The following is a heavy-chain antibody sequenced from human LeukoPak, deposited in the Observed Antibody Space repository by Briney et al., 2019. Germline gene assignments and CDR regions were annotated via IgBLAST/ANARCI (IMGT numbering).Heavy chain of an antibody. Sequence: SETLSLTCTVSGGSISSYYWSWIRQPPGKGLEWIGYIYYSGSTNYNPSLKSRVTISVDTSKNQFSLKLSSVTAADTAVYYCARGYYDFWSGYSSYYFDYWGQGTLVTASS. CDR3: ARGYYDFWSGYSSYYFDY. J-gene: IGHJ4*02. V-gene: IGHV4-59*01. CDR1: GGSISSYY. D-gene: IGHD3-3*01. CDR2: IYYSGST.